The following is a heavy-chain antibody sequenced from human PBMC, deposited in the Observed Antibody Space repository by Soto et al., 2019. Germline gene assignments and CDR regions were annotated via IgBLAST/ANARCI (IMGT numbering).Heavy chain of an antibody. CDR3: AKVTFSGDYYYSYGLDV. Sequence: GGSLRLSCAASGSTFSAYGLHWVRQAPGKGLAWVAVISYDGSNKYYADSVKGRFTISRDNSKNTLYLQMNSLRAEDTAVYFCAKVTFSGDYYYSYGLDVWGQGTTVTVSS. CDR1: GSTFSAYG. V-gene: IGHV3-30*18. D-gene: IGHD1-26*01. CDR2: ISYDGSNK. J-gene: IGHJ6*02.